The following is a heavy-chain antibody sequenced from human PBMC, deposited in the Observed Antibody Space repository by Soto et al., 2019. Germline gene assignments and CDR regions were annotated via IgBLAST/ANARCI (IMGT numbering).Heavy chain of an antibody. CDR3: ARGRGARYYYGSGSYYSNWFDP. CDR1: GGSFSGYY. V-gene: IGHV4-34*01. D-gene: IGHD3-10*01. Sequence: SETLSLTCAVYGGSFSGYYWSWIRQPPGKGLEWIGEINHSGSTNYNPSLKSRVTISVDTSKNQFSLKLSSVTAADTAVYYCARGRGARYYYGSGSYYSNWFDPWGQGTLVTGSS. J-gene: IGHJ5*02. CDR2: INHSGST.